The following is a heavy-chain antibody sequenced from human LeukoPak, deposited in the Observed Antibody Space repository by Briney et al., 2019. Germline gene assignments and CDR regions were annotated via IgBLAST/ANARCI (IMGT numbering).Heavy chain of an antibody. D-gene: IGHD3-22*01. Sequence: GRSLRLSCAASGFTFDDYAMHWVRQAPGKGLEWVSGISWNSGSIGYADSVKGRFTISRDNAKNSLYLQMNSLRAEDTALYYCAKDPGFFVGSGYLDYGAREPWSPSPQ. CDR1: GFTFDDYA. J-gene: IGHJ4*02. V-gene: IGHV3-9*01. CDR2: ISWNSGSI. CDR3: AKDPGFFVGSGYLDY.